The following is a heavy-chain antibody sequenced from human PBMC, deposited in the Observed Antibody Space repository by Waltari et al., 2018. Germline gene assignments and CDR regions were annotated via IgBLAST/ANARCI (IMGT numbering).Heavy chain of an antibody. V-gene: IGHV1-8*01. CDR3: AKTWDHYESGSYYGP. CDR2: MNPRSGHT. J-gene: IGHJ5*02. D-gene: IGHD3-10*01. CDR1: GYTFIDFD. Sequence: QVQLVQSGAEVKKPGASVKVSCKASGYTFIDFDINWVRQVTGQGLEWMGWMNPRSGHTGYAPKFQGRVSMTGDTSTNTAYMELSGLRSEDTAVYFCAKTWDHYESGSYYGPW.